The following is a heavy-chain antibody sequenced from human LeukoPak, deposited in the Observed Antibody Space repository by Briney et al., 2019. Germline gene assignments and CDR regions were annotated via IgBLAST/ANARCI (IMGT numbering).Heavy chain of an antibody. CDR3: TRSGSGWYYDY. D-gene: IGHD6-19*01. J-gene: IGHJ4*02. CDR1: GFTFSSYA. CDR2: ISGSGGST. Sequence: GGSLRLSCAASGFTFSSYAMSWVRQAPGKGLEWVSAISGSGGSTYYADSVKGRFTISRDNSKNTLYLQMNSLKTEDTAVYYCTRSGSGWYYDYWGQGTLVTVSS. V-gene: IGHV3-23*01.